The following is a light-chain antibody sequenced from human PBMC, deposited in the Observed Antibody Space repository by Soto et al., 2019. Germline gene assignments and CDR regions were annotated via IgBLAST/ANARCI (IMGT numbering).Light chain of an antibody. CDR2: EVS. CDR3: CSYAGTTIL. J-gene: IGLJ2*01. CDR1: SSDIGAYNY. V-gene: IGLV2-8*01. Sequence: QSALTQPPSASGSPGQSVTISCTGTSSDIGAYNYVSWYQRRPGTAPKLIIYEVSQRLSGVPDRFSGSKSGYTASLTVSGLQADDEADYYCCSYAGTTILFGGGTQLTVL.